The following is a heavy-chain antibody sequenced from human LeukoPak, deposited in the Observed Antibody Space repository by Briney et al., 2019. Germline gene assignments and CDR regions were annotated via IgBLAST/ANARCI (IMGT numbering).Heavy chain of an antibody. Sequence: SETLSLTCAVSGGSISSSNWWSWVRQPPGKGLEWIGEIYHSGSTNYNPSLKSRVTISVDKSKNQFSLKLSSVTAADTAVYYCARDGDIVGATIGPFDYWGQGTLVTVSS. J-gene: IGHJ4*02. CDR1: GGSISSSNW. CDR2: IYHSGST. CDR3: ARDGDIVGATIGPFDY. V-gene: IGHV4-4*02. D-gene: IGHD1-26*01.